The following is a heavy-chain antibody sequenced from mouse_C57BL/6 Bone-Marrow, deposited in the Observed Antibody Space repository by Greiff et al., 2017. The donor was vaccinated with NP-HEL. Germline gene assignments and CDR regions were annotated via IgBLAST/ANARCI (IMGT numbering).Heavy chain of an antibody. V-gene: IGHV1-85*01. J-gene: IGHJ4*01. CDR3: AREDYYSNYGDAMDY. D-gene: IGHD2-5*01. Sequence: QVQLKESGPELVKPGASVKLSCKASGYTFTSYDINWVKQRPGQGLEWIGWIYPRDGSTKYNEKFKGKATLTVDTSSSTAYMELHSLTSEDSAVYFCAREDYYSNYGDAMDYWGQGTSVTVSS. CDR2: IYPRDGST. CDR1: GYTFTSYD.